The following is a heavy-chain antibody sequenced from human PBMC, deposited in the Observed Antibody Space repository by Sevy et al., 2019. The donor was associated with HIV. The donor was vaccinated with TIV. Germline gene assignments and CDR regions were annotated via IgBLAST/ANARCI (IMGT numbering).Heavy chain of an antibody. J-gene: IGHJ3*01. V-gene: IGHV3-7*01. D-gene: IGHD3-10*01. CDR2: IKQDGSAK. CDR3: VRTSYIGSYAFDG. Sequence: GGSLRLSCAASGFTFTNYWMSWVRQAPGKGLEWVANIKQDGSAKYYVDSVKGRFTISRDNAKNSLYLQMNSLRAEDTAVYYCVRTSYIGSYAFDGWGQGTLVTVSS. CDR1: GFTFTNYW.